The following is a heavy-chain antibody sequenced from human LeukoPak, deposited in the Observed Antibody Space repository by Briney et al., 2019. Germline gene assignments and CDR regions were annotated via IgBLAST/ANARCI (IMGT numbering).Heavy chain of an antibody. J-gene: IGHJ4*02. V-gene: IGHV4-59*01. D-gene: IGHD6-19*01. Sequence: SETLSLTCTVSGGSINNYYWSWIRQPPGKGLEWIGYIFYSGSTNYNPSLKSRVTISVDTSKNQFSLKLSSVTAADTAVYYCARVGAVAGRSSFSFDSWGQGTLVTVSS. CDR3: ARVGAVAGRSSFSFDS. CDR1: GGSINNYY. CDR2: IFYSGST.